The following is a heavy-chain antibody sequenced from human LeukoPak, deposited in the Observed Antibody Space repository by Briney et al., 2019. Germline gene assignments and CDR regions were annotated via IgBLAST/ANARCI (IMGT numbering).Heavy chain of an antibody. D-gene: IGHD3-3*01. Sequence: PSGTLSLTCAVSGGSISSSNWWSWVRQPPGKGLEWIGEIYHSGSTNYNPSLKSRVTISVDKSKNQFSLKLNSVTAADTAVYYCARAYYDFWSGYNYYYYMDVWGKGTTVTVSS. J-gene: IGHJ6*03. CDR3: ARAYYDFWSGYNYYYYMDV. CDR2: IYHSGST. V-gene: IGHV4-4*02. CDR1: GGSISSSNW.